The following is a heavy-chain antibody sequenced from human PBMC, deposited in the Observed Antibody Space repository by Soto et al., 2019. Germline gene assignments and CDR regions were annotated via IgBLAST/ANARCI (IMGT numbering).Heavy chain of an antibody. CDR2: IYYSGST. CDR3: AALAAAGTWGYYYYYGMDV. V-gene: IGHV4-39*01. J-gene: IGHJ6*02. Sequence: LSLTCTVSGGSISSSSYYWGWIRQPPGKGLEWIGSIYYSGSTYYNPSLKSRVTISVDTSKNQFSLKLSSVTAADTAVYYCAALAAAGTWGYYYYYGMDVWGQGTRSPSP. CDR1: GGSISSSSYY. D-gene: IGHD6-13*01.